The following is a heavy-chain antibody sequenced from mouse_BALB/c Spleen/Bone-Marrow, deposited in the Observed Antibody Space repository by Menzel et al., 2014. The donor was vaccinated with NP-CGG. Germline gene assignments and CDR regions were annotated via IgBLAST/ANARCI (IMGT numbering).Heavy chain of an antibody. CDR1: GYTFSNYW. Sequence: QVQLQQSGGGLMEPGASVKISCKATGYTFSNYWIQWVKQRPGHGPEWIGEILPGSDNTNYNEKFKGKATFTADTSSNTAYMQLSSLTSEDSAVYYCARGNPFDFWGQGTTLTVSS. CDR3: ARGNPFDF. J-gene: IGHJ2*01. CDR2: ILPGSDNT. V-gene: IGHV1-9*01.